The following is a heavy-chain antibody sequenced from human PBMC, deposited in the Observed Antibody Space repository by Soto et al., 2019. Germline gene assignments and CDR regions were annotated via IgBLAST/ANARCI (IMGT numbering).Heavy chain of an antibody. V-gene: IGHV3-23*01. CDR3: AKGGSMVRGVIIRGEYYFDY. J-gene: IGHJ4*02. Sequence: EVQLLESGGGLVQPGGSLRLSCAASGFTFSSYAMSWVRQAPGKGLEWVSAISGSGGSTYYADSVKGRFTISRDNSKKALYLQMNSLRAEDTAVYYCAKGGSMVRGVIIRGEYYFDYWGQGTLVTVSS. D-gene: IGHD3-10*01. CDR2: ISGSGGST. CDR1: GFTFSSYA.